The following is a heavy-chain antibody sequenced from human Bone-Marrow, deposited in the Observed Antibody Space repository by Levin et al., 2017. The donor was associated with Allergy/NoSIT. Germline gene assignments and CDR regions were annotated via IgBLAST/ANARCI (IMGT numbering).Heavy chain of an antibody. CDR2: IIPVYGTV. Sequence: SVKVSCKASGGSFSDYAFSWVRQAPGQGLEWMGGIIPVYGTVRYAQKFQGRVTITADDSTNTAYLDLSSLKSQDTAVYYCARADLFGGKYWFFDLWGRGTLVTVSS. CDR1: GGSFSDYA. V-gene: IGHV1-69*13. J-gene: IGHJ2*01. D-gene: IGHD4-23*01. CDR3: ARADLFGGKYWFFDL.